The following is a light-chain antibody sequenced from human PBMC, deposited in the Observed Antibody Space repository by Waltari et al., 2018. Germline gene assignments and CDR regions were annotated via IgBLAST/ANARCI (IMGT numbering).Light chain of an antibody. V-gene: IGLV2-14*01. CDR1: SGDVGAYDY. CDR3: TSFTTSSTWV. Sequence: QSALTQPASVSGSPGQSITIPCTGTSGDVGAYDYVSWFQQHPGKAPKLILYGVANRPSGVSDRFSGSKSGHTASLTISGLQAEDDADYYCTSFTTSSTWVFGGGTKLTVL. J-gene: IGLJ3*02. CDR2: GVA.